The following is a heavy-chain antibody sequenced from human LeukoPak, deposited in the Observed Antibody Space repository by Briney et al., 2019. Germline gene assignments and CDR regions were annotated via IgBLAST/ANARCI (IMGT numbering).Heavy chain of an antibody. CDR3: ARHVRVTTSFDY. D-gene: IGHD4-17*01. V-gene: IGHV4-59*08. J-gene: IGHJ4*02. CDR1: GGSISSSY. CDR2: IYYSGST. Sequence: PSETLSLTCTVSGGSISSSYWSWIRQPPGKGLEWIGYIYYSGSTNYNPSLKSRVTISVDTSKNQFSLKLSSVTAADTAVYYCARHVRVTTSFDYWGQGTLVTVSS.